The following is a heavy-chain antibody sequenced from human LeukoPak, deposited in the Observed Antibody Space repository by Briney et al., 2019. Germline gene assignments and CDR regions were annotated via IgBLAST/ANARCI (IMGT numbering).Heavy chain of an antibody. V-gene: IGHV3-7*01. J-gene: IGHJ6*03. CDR3: ARSITSRGYCSSTSCYKWGFYYYYYMDV. D-gene: IGHD2-2*02. CDR2: IKQDGSEK. CDR1: GFTFSSYW. Sequence: GGSLRLSCAASGFTFSSYWMSWVRQAPGKELEWVANIKQDGSEKYYVDSVKGRFTISRDNAKNSLYLQMNSLRAEDTAVYYCARSITSRGYCSSTSCYKWGFYYYYYMDVWGKGTTVTVSS.